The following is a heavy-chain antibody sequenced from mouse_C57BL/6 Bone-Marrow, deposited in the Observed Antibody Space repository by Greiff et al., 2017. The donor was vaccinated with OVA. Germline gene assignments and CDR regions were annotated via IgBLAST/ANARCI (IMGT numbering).Heavy chain of an antibody. CDR1: GFTIKDDY. D-gene: IGHD1-1*02. CDR3: TTQLWSYFDY. Sequence: EVKLMESGAELVRPGASVKLSCTASGFTIKDDYMHWVKQRPEQGLEWIGWIDPENGDTEYASKFQGKATITADTSSNTAYLQLSSLTSEDTAVYYCTTQLWSYFDYWGQGTTLTVSS. V-gene: IGHV14-4*01. J-gene: IGHJ2*01. CDR2: IDPENGDT.